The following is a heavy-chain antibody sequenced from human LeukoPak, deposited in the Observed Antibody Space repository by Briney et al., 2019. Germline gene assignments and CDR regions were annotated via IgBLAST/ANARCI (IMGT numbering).Heavy chain of an antibody. CDR1: GGSVSSADYY. CDR3: ARGGVAAKYYFDY. D-gene: IGHD3-10*01. V-gene: IGHV4-61*08. J-gene: IGHJ4*02. Sequence: SETLSLTCTVSGGSVSSADYYWGWIRQPPGKGLEFIGYIYYSGTTNYNPSLRSRVTLSVDTSKNQFSLKLSSVTAADTAVYYCARGGVAAKYYFDYWGPGTLVTVSS. CDR2: IYYSGTT.